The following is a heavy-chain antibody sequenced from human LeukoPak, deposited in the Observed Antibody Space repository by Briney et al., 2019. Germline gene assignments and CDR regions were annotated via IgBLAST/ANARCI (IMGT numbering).Heavy chain of an antibody. J-gene: IGHJ4*02. CDR2: ISYDGGKK. Sequence: PGRSLRLSCAASGFTFSSHDMHWVRQAPGKGLEWVAIISYDGGKKDYADSVKGRFTISRDNSKNTLYLQMNSLRAEDTAVYYCAKRIQSAMAMGYWGQGTLVTVSS. CDR1: GFTFSSHD. V-gene: IGHV3-30*18. CDR3: AKRIQSAMAMGY. D-gene: IGHD5-18*01.